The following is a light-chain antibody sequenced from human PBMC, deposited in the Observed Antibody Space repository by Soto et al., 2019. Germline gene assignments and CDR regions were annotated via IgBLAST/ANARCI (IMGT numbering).Light chain of an antibody. CDR2: GAS. V-gene: IGKV3-20*01. CDR3: QQYGSSSVT. CDR1: QSFSSHF. Sequence: IVLTQSPGTLSLSPGDRATLSCRAGQSFSSHFLAWYQQKPGQAPRLLIYGASSRATGIPDRFSGSGSGTDFTLTISRLEPEDFAVYYCQQYGSSSVTFGQGTKVDI. J-gene: IGKJ1*01.